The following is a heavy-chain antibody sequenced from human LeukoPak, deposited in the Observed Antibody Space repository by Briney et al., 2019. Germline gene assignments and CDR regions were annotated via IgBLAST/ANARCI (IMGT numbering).Heavy chain of an antibody. Sequence: SSETLSLTCTVSGGSISGYFWSWIRQPPGKGLEWIGYIYYRGSTNYNPSLKSRVTISVDTSKNQFSLKLRSVTAADTAVYYCARARSGYDWDYWGQGTLVTVSS. CDR1: GGSISGYF. V-gene: IGHV4-59*01. J-gene: IGHJ4*02. D-gene: IGHD5-12*01. CDR3: ARARSGYDWDY. CDR2: IYYRGST.